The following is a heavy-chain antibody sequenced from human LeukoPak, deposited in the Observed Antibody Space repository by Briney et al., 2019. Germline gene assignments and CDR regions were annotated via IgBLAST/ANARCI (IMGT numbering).Heavy chain of an antibody. Sequence: ASVKVSCKASGYTFTSYYMHWARQAPGQGLEWMGIINPSGGSTSYAQKFQGRVTMTRDTSTSTVYMELSSLRSEDTAVYYCARDLTTYYYDSSGYYFDYWGQGTLVTVSS. V-gene: IGHV1-46*01. J-gene: IGHJ4*02. CDR3: ARDLTTYYYDSSGYYFDY. CDR2: INPSGGST. D-gene: IGHD3-22*01. CDR1: GYTFTSYY.